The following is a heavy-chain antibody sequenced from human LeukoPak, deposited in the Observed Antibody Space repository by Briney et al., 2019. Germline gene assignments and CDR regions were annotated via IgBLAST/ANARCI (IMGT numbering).Heavy chain of an antibody. Sequence: GGSLRHSRAASGFNFSSYGMHWVRQAPGKGLEWVAFIRYDGSNKYYADSVKGRLTISRDTSKNTLYLQMNSLRAEDTAVYYCAKALLWFGEIEYWGRGTLVSVSS. CDR3: AKALLWFGEIEY. V-gene: IGHV3-30*02. J-gene: IGHJ4*02. CDR2: IRYDGSNK. CDR1: GFNFSSYG. D-gene: IGHD3-10*01.